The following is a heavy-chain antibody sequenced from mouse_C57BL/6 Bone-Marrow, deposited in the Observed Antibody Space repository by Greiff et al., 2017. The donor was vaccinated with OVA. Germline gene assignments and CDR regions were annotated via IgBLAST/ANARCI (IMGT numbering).Heavy chain of an antibody. CDR3: AREMDSTYYFDY. CDR1: GYTFTSYW. D-gene: IGHD5-1*01. Sequence: QVQLHQPGAELVKPGASVKMSCKSSGYTFTSYWITWVKQRPGQGLEWIGDIYPGSGSTNYNEKFKSKATLTVDTSSSTAYMQLSSLTSEDSAVYYCAREMDSTYYFDYWGQGTTLTVSS. CDR2: IYPGSGST. J-gene: IGHJ2*01. V-gene: IGHV1-55*01.